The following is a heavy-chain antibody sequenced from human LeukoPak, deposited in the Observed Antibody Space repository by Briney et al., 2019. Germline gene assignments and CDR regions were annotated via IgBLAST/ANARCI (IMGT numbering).Heavy chain of an antibody. CDR2: ISGSGRST. J-gene: IGHJ5*02. CDR3: ARVAYYYDSSGYYNNWFDP. V-gene: IGHV3-23*01. CDR1: GFTFSNYA. D-gene: IGHD3-22*01. Sequence: GGSLRISCAASGFTFSNYAVSWVRQAPGKGLEWVSGISGSGRSTYYADSVKGRFTISRDNSKNTLYLQMNSLRAEDTAVYYCARVAYYYDSSGYYNNWFDPWGQGTLVTVSS.